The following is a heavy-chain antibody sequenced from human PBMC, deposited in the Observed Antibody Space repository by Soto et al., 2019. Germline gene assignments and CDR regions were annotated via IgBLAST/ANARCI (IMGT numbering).Heavy chain of an antibody. CDR2: MNPDSGKT. J-gene: IGHJ5*02. Sequence: QVQLLQSGAEVKKPGASVKVSCKASGYTFTSYEINWVRQATGQGLEYLGWMNPDSGKTAYVQKFQGRVTMPWDTSISTACRELSSLRSEDTAVYFCARGIKYGAYSRWFDPWGQGTLVTVSS. CDR3: ARGIKYGAYSRWFDP. V-gene: IGHV1-8*01. D-gene: IGHD4-17*01. CDR1: GYTFTSYE.